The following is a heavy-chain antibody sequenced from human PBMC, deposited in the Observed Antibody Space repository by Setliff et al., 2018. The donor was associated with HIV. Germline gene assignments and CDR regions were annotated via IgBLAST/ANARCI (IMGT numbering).Heavy chain of an antibody. CDR2: IYYAGTS. V-gene: IGHV4-39*01. CDR1: GDSISSSSHY. Sequence: PSETLSLTCTVSGDSISSSSHYWAWIRQPPGKGLEWIGNIYYAGTSYYNPSLKRRVTMSVDTSRNQFSLQLTSVTAADTAVFFCARRRRSGSGSYFFDDWGQGILVTVSS. D-gene: IGHD6-19*01. J-gene: IGHJ4*02. CDR3: ARRRRSGSGSYFFDD.